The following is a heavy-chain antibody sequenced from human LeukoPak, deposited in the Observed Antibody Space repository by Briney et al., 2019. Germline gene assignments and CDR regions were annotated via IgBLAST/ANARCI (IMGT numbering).Heavy chain of an antibody. CDR1: GGSITSDDYY. D-gene: IGHD6-19*01. Sequence: SETLSPTCTVSGGSITSDDYYWSWIRQHPGKGLEWVGYIYYSGTTYYNPSLKGRVSISVGTSKKQFSLELSSVTAADTAVYYCARGSSGWPVDYWGQGTLVTVSS. CDR2: IYYSGTT. V-gene: IGHV4-31*03. J-gene: IGHJ4*02. CDR3: ARGSSGWPVDY.